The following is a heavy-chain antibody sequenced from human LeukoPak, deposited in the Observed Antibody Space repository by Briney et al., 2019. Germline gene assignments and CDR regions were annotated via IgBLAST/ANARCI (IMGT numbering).Heavy chain of an antibody. CDR3: ARDQARITMVRGAAVRYFDY. CDR2: IYYSGST. D-gene: IGHD3-10*01. V-gene: IGHV4-59*12. CDR1: GGSISSYY. Sequence: KSSETLSLTCTVSGGSISSYYWSWIRQPPGKGLEWIGYIYYSGSTYYNPSLKSRVTISVDTSKNQFSLKLSSVTAADTAVYYCARDQARITMVRGAAVRYFDYWGQGTLVTVSS. J-gene: IGHJ4*02.